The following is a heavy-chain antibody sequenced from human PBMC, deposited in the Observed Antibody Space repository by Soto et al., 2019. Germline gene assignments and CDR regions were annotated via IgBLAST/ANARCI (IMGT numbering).Heavy chain of an antibody. V-gene: IGHV1-46*03. D-gene: IGHD6-13*01. CDR1: GYTFTSYY. Sequence: QVQLVQSGAEGKKPGASVKVSCNASGYTFTSYYIHWVRQAPGQGLEWMGIINPSGGSTRYAQKFQGRVTMTRDTRTSTVYMGLSCLRSEATAVYYCAREQQLVVSPRFEYWGQGTLVNVSS. J-gene: IGHJ4*02. CDR2: INPSGGST. CDR3: AREQQLVVSPRFEY.